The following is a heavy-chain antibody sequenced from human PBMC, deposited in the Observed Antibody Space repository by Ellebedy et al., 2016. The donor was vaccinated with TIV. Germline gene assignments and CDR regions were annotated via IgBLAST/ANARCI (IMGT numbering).Heavy chain of an antibody. CDR2: ISASGGST. CDR3: AKDHYQGNGGWLDYLDH. CDR1: GFTFSTSG. D-gene: IGHD6-19*01. V-gene: IGHV3-23*01. Sequence: GESLKISCAASGFTFSTSGMRWVRQVAGKGLEWVSVISASGGSTFYADFVKGRFTISRDNSKNTLYLQMNSLRAEDTAVYYCAKDHYQGNGGWLDYLDHWGQGTLVTVSS. J-gene: IGHJ4*02.